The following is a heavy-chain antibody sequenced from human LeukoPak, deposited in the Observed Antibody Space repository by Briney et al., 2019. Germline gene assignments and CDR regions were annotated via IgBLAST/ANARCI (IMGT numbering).Heavy chain of an antibody. V-gene: IGHV4-4*07. D-gene: IGHD5-18*01. J-gene: IGHJ4*02. CDR2: IYTSGST. Sequence: SETLSLTCTVSGGSISSYYWSWIRQPAGKGLEWIGRIYTSGSTNYNPSLKSRVTMSVDTSKNQFSLKLSSVTAADTAVYYCARGGYSYGYETLAPDYWGQGTLVTVSS. CDR1: GGSISSYY. CDR3: ARGGYSYGYETLAPDY.